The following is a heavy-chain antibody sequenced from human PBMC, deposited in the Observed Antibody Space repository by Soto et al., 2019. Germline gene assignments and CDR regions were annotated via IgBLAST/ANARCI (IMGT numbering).Heavy chain of an antibody. D-gene: IGHD3-22*01. V-gene: IGHV1-8*01. J-gene: IGHJ6*02. CDR1: GYTFTSYD. CDR3: ARGLRDYYDSSGYFYYYYGMDV. CDR2: MNPNSGNT. Sequence: QVQLVQSGAEVKKPGASVKVSCKASGYTFTSYDINWVRQATGQGLEWMGWMNPNSGNTGYAQKFQGRVTMTRNTSISTAYMELSSLRYADTAVYYCARGLRDYYDSSGYFYYYYGMDVWGQGTTVTVSS.